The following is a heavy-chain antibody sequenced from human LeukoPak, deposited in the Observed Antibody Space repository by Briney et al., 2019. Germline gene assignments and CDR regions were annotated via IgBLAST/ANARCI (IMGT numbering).Heavy chain of an antibody. V-gene: IGHV4-34*01. CDR3: ATLRGSSSSGRYYFDY. CDR1: GGSFSGYY. D-gene: IGHD6-6*01. J-gene: IGHJ4*02. Sequence: SETLSLTCAVYGGSFSGYYWSWIRQPPGKGLEWIGEINHSGSTNYNPSLKSRVTISVDTSKNQFSLKLSSATAADTAVYYCATLRGSSSSGRYYFDYWGQGTLVTVSS. CDR2: INHSGST.